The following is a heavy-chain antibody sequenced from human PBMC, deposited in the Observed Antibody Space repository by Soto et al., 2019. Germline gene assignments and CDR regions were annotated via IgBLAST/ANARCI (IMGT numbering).Heavy chain of an antibody. Sequence: ASGTVSSRASGCSVARECRHWVRQAPGKGLEWMGIINPSGGSTSYAQKFQGRVTMTRDTSTSTVYMELSSLRSEDTAVYFCARDPTNDSYLPNHHTDVCGKRTTVTVSS. CDR2: INPSGGST. J-gene: IGHJ6*03. V-gene: IGHV1-46*03. CDR3: ARDPTNDSYLPNHHTDV. D-gene: IGHD5-18*01. CDR1: GCSVAREC.